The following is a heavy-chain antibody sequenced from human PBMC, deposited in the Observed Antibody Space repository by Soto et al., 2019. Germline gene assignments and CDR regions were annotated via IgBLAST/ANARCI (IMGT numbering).Heavy chain of an antibody. Sequence: EVQLVESGGGLVQPGGSLRLSCEASGFTFRNYDMHWVRQGTGKGLEWVSGISAAGDPDYADSVEGRFTIYRENAQNSFFLQMNSLRVGDTAVYYGARTDRDFYGLDVWGQGTTVIVSS. CDR2: ISAAGDP. CDR1: GFTFRNYD. CDR3: ARTDRDFYGLDV. J-gene: IGHJ6*02. V-gene: IGHV3-13*05.